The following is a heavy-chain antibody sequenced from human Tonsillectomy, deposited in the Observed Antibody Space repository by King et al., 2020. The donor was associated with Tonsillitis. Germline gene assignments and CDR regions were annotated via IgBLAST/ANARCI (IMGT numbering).Heavy chain of an antibody. V-gene: IGHV3-30-3*01. D-gene: IGHD2-2*01. Sequence: VQLVESGGGVVQPGRSLRLSCAASGFTFSSYAMHWVRQAPGKGLEWVAVISYDGSNKYYADSVKGRITISRDNSKNTLYLKMNSLSAEDTAVYYCAGGYCSSTNCLYYFDYWGQGTLVTVSS. CDR1: GFTFSSYA. CDR3: AGGYCSSTNCLYYFDY. CDR2: ISYDGSNK. J-gene: IGHJ4*02.